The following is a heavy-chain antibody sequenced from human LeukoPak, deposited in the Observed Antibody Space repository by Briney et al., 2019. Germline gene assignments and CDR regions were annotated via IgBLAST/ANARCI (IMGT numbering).Heavy chain of an antibody. Sequence: ASVKVSCKASGYTFTNYDINWVRQATRQGLEWMGWMNPNSGNTGYAQRFQGRVTITKNTSISTAYMELSSLRSEDTAVYYCARGRTPGTYNWFDPWGQGTLVTVSS. CDR2: MNPNSGNT. V-gene: IGHV1-8*03. CDR1: GYTFTNYD. CDR3: ARGRTPGTYNWFDP. D-gene: IGHD3-10*01. J-gene: IGHJ5*01.